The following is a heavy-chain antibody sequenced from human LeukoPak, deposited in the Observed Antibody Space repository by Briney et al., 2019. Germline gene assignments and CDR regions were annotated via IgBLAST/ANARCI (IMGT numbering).Heavy chain of an antibody. CDR2: VSYDGSYK. CDR3: ARSAAAGRIVATFAY. Sequence: TGGSLRLSCAAAGFTFSKFAMHWVRQAPGKGLEWVAVVSYDGSYKYYADSVKGRFTISRDNSKNTLYLHMNSLRAEDTAVYYCARSAAAGRIVATFAYWGQGTLVTVSS. V-gene: IGHV3-30*04. D-gene: IGHD5-12*01. J-gene: IGHJ4*02. CDR1: GFTFSKFA.